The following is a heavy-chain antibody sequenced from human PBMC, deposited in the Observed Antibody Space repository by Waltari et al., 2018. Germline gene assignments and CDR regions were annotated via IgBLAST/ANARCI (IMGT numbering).Heavy chain of an antibody. D-gene: IGHD5-12*01. CDR3: AKGPLKLLRNAHFDY. CDR1: GFTFSSCG. V-gene: IGHV3-30*02. J-gene: IGHJ4*02. Sequence: QVQLVESGGGVVQPGGSLRLSCTASGFTFSSCGMHWVRQAPGKGREWVAFIRYDGSLKFYGDSVKGRFTVSRDNSKNTLYLQMKRLRAEDMALYYCAKGPLKLLRNAHFDYWGQGTLVTVSS. CDR2: IRYDGSLK.